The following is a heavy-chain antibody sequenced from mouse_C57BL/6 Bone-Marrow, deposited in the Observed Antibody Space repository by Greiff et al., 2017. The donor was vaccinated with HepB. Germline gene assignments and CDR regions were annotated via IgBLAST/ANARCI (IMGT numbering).Heavy chain of an antibody. Sequence: QVQLQQPGAELVKPGASVKLSCTASGYTFTSYWMHWVKQRPGQGLEWIGMIHPDSGSTNYNEKFQGKATLTVDKSSSTAYLQLSSLTSEDTAVYYCARRGLTGSCAYWGQGTLVTVSA. J-gene: IGHJ3*01. CDR2: IHPDSGST. D-gene: IGHD4-1*01. CDR3: ARRGLTGSCAY. CDR1: GYTFTSYW. V-gene: IGHV1-64*01.